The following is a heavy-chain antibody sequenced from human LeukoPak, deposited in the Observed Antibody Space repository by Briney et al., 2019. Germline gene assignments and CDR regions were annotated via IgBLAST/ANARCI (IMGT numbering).Heavy chain of an antibody. V-gene: IGHV4-4*02. CDR2: IYHSGST. CDR3: ARDWHCSGGSCYPPSDYYYYYGMDV. CDR1: GGSISSSNW. Sequence: SETLSLTCAVSGGSISSSNWWSWVRQPPGKGLEWIGEIYHSGSTNYNPSLKSRVTISVDKSKNQFSLKLSSVTAADTAVYYCARDWHCSGGSCYPPSDYYYYYGMDVWGQGTTVTVSS. J-gene: IGHJ6*02. D-gene: IGHD2-15*01.